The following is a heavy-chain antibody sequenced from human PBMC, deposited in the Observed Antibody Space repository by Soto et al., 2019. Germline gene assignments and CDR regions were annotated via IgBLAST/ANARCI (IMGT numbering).Heavy chain of an antibody. CDR3: QRERGVLSEAFDI. Sequence: SQTLSRTCAISGASVSSNIAACNCLRQSPSRGLEWLGRTYYRSKWYNDYVVSVKSRITINPDTSKNQFSLQLNSVTPEDTAVYYCQRERGVLSEAFDIWGQRTVVTVSS. CDR2: TYYRSKWYN. D-gene: IGHD3-10*01. CDR1: GASVSSNIAA. V-gene: IGHV6-1*01. J-gene: IGHJ3*02.